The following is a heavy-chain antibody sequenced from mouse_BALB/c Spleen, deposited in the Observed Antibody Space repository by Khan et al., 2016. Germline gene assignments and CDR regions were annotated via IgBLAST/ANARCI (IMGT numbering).Heavy chain of an antibody. CDR3: ARGAY. J-gene: IGHJ3*01. Sequence: QVQLQQSGAELMKPGASVKISCKASGYTFSRYWIEWVKERPGHGLEWIGEILPGSGSTDYNEKFKGKATFTAETSSNTAYIQLSGLTFEDSAVYYCARGAYWGQGTLVTVSA. V-gene: IGHV1-9*01. CDR1: GYTFSRYW. CDR2: ILPGSGST.